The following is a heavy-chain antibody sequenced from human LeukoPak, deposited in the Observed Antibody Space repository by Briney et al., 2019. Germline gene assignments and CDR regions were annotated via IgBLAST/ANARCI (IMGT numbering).Heavy chain of an antibody. CDR1: GYTFTSYG. Sequence: ASVKVSCKASGYTFTSYGISWVRQAPGQGREWMGWISAYNGNTNYAQKLQGRVTMTTDTSTSTAYMELRSLRSDDTAVYYCARVQITIFGVVIGWFDPWGQGTLVTVSS. D-gene: IGHD3-3*01. CDR3: ARVQITIFGVVIGWFDP. J-gene: IGHJ5*02. V-gene: IGHV1-18*01. CDR2: ISAYNGNT.